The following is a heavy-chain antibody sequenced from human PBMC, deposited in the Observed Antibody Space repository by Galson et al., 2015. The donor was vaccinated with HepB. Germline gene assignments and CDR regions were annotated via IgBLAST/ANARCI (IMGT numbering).Heavy chain of an antibody. V-gene: IGHV3-64*01. Sequence: SLRLSCAASGFIFSSYAMHWVRQAPGKGLEYVSAISSNGGSTYYANSVKGRFTISRDNSKNTLYLQMGSLRAEDMAVYYCARGLERWYSSGWYYFDYWGQGTLVTVSS. CDR2: ISSNGGST. CDR1: GFIFSSYA. CDR3: ARGLERWYSSGWYYFDY. J-gene: IGHJ4*02. D-gene: IGHD6-19*01.